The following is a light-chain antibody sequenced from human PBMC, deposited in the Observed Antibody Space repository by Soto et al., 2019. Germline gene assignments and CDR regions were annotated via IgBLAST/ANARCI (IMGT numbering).Light chain of an antibody. CDR1: QSVSSY. CDR2: DAS. J-gene: IGKJ4*01. V-gene: IGKV3-11*01. Sequence: EIVLTQSPGTLSLSPGERATLSCRASQSVSSYLAWYQQKPGQAPRLLIYDASNRAAGIPARFSGSGSGTDFTLTISSLEPEDFAVYYCQQRSNWLLTFGGGTTVEIK. CDR3: QQRSNWLLT.